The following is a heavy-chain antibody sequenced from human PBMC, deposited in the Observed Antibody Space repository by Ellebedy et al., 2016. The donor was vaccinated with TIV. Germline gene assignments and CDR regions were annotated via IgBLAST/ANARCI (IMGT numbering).Heavy chain of an antibody. CDR3: VKGRGGGSDSSAPRYYFDS. J-gene: IGHJ4*02. V-gene: IGHV3-33*06. CDR1: GFTFSSYG. D-gene: IGHD3-22*01. Sequence: PGGSLRLSCAASGFTFSSYGMHWVRQAPGKGLEWVAVIWYDGSNKYYADSVEGRFTVSRDTSKKTLYLQMSSLRAEDTATYYCVKGRGGGSDSSAPRYYFDSWGLGTLVTVSS. CDR2: IWYDGSNK.